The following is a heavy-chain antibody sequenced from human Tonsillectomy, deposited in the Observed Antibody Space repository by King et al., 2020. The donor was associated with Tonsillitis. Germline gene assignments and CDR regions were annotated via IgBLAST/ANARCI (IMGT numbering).Heavy chain of an antibody. CDR1: GFTFSSYW. V-gene: IGHV3-7*04. Sequence: QLVQSGGGLVQPGGSLRLSCAGSGFTFSSYWMTWVRQAPGKGLEWVANIKEDGTKKYYVDCVKGRFAISRDNAKNSLSLQMNSLRAEDTAVYFCARDSNYHESSFYYDTFDLWGQGTMVTVSS. CDR3: ARDSNYHESSFYYDTFDL. D-gene: IGHD3-22*01. CDR2: IKEDGTKK. J-gene: IGHJ3*01.